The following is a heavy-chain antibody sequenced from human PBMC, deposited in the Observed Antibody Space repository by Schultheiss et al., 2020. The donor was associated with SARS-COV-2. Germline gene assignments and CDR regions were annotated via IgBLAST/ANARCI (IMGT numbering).Heavy chain of an antibody. V-gene: IGHV5-51*01. Sequence: GGSLRLSCKGSGYSFTSYWIGWVRQMPGKGLEWMGIIYPDDSDTRYSPSFQGQVTISADKSISTAYLQWSSLKASDTAMYYCARHYYGSGSYAFPDYWGQGTLVTVSS. CDR3: ARHYYGSGSYAFPDY. CDR1: GYSFTSYW. J-gene: IGHJ4*02. D-gene: IGHD3-10*01. CDR2: IYPDDSDT.